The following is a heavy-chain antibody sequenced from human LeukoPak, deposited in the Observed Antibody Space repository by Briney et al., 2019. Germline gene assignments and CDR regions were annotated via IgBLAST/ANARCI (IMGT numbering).Heavy chain of an antibody. CDR2: FDPADGEP. CDR1: GYTLTEVS. V-gene: IGHV1-24*01. CDR3: ATEVVGYGDVHYFDS. Sequence: ASVTVSCKISGYTLTEVSMHWVRQAPGKGLEWMGGFDPADGEPIYAQKFQGRVTMSEDTSTDTAYMDLSSLRSEDTAVYHCATEVVGYGDVHYFDSWGQGTLVTVSS. J-gene: IGHJ4*02. D-gene: IGHD4-17*01.